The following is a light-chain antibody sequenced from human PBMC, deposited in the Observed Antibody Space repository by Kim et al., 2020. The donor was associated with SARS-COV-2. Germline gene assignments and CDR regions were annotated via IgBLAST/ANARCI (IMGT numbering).Light chain of an antibody. CDR3: QAWDSRSYV. Sequence: VSPGQTASITCSGNRLGDKYACWYQQKPGQSPVLVIYQDTKRPSGIPERFSGANSGNTATLTISGTQAMDESDYYCQAWDSRSYVFGTGTKVTVL. CDR1: RLGDKY. CDR2: QDT. J-gene: IGLJ1*01. V-gene: IGLV3-1*01.